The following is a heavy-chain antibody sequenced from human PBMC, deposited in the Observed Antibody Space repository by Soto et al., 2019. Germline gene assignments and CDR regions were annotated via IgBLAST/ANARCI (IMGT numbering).Heavy chain of an antibody. Sequence: QVQLVQSGAEVKRPGASVKVSCKASGYTFTSYDFNWVRQAPGQGLEWMGWVNPNRGNTDYAQKFQGRVTMTRNTTIRTAYMELSSLRSEYTAVYYCARASYLDPAFDIWGQGTMVTVSS. CDR3: ARASYLDPAFDI. CDR2: VNPNRGNT. D-gene: IGHD2-2*03. CDR1: GYTFTSYD. J-gene: IGHJ3*02. V-gene: IGHV1-8*01.